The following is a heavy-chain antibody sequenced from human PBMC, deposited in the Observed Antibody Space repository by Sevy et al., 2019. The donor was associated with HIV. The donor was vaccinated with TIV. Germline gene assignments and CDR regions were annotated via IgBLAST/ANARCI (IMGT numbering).Heavy chain of an antibody. CDR3: ARGDCGGDCYDYYYGMDV. J-gene: IGHJ6*02. CDR2: INPNSGGT. D-gene: IGHD2-21*02. CDR1: GYTFTGYY. Sequence: ASVKVSCKASGYTFTGYYMHWVRQAPGQGLEWMGWINPNSGGTNYAQKFQGRVTMTRDTSISTAYVELGRLRSDDTAVYYCARGDCGGDCYDYYYGMDVWGQGPTVTVSS. V-gene: IGHV1-2*02.